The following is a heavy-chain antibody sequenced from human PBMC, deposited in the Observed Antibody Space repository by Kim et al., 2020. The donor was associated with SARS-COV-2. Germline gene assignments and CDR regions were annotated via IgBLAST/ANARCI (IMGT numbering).Heavy chain of an antibody. V-gene: IGHV3-23*01. Sequence: GGSLRLSCAGSGFTFSSYAMSWVRQAPGKGLEWVSVISAGGVSAYHADSVKGRFTISRDNSKNRVYLQMNSLRAEDTAIYYCAKDRNGAPDSSGFDYWGQGTLVTVSS. CDR2: ISAGGVSA. CDR3: AKDRNGAPDSSGFDY. CDR1: GFTFSSYA. J-gene: IGHJ4*02. D-gene: IGHD3-22*01.